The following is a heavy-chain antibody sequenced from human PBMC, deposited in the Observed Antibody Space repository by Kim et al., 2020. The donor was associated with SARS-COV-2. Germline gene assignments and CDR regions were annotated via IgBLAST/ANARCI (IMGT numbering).Heavy chain of an antibody. CDR2: ST. D-gene: IGHD3-16*02. V-gene: IGHV3-53*04. J-gene: IGHJ4*02. CDR3: ASEGYSSEFDY. Sequence: STYYAAPVQGQFTSSRHNSKNTLYLQMNSLRAEDTAVYYCASEGYSSEFDYWGQGTLVTVSS.